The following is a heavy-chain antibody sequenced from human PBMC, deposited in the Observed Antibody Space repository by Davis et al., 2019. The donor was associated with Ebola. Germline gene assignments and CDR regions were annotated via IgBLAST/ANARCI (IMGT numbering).Heavy chain of an antibody. J-gene: IGHJ4*02. V-gene: IGHV4-34*01. CDR1: GGSFSGYY. CDR3: ASASYFRGSSGYLGY. Sequence: SETLSLTCAVYGGSFSGYYWSWIRLPPGKGLEWIGEINHSGSTNYTPSLKSRVTISVDTSKNQFSLKLNSVTAADTAVYYCASASYFRGSSGYLGYWGQGTLVTVSS. CDR2: INHSGST. D-gene: IGHD3-22*01.